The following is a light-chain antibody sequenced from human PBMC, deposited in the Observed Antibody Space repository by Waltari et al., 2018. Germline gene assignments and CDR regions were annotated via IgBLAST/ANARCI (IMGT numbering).Light chain of an antibody. V-gene: IGLV1-47*01. CDR1: SSNIGSNY. Sequence: QSVLTQPPSASGTPGQGVTISCSGSSSNIGSNYVCWYQQLPGTTPKLLIYQNGPRPPGVPDRFSGSKSGTSASLAVSGLRSEDEADYYCAAWDDSLSGPVFGGGTKLTVL. J-gene: IGLJ2*01. CDR2: QNG. CDR3: AAWDDSLSGPV.